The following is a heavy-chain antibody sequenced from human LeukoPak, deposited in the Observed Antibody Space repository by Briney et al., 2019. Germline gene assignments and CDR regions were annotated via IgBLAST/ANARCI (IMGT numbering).Heavy chain of an antibody. D-gene: IGHD3-10*01. CDR3: AADRAGSYLRFVY. CDR2: IVVGSGNT. Sequence: SVEVSCKASGFTFTSSVVQWVRQARGQRLEWIGWIVVGSGNTNYAQKFQERVTITRDMSTSTAYMELSSLRFEDTAVYYCAADRAGSYLRFVYWGQGTPVTVSS. J-gene: IGHJ4*02. V-gene: IGHV1-58*01. CDR1: GFTFTSSV.